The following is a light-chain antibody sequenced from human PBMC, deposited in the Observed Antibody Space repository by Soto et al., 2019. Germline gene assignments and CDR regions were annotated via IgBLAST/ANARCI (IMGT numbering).Light chain of an antibody. Sequence: EIVLTQSPATLSLSPGERAALSCRASQSVSTSLAWYQQKPGQAPRLLVYDASNRATGTPARFSGSGSGTEFTLTISSLESEDFAVYYCQQRHAWPITFGGGTKVEIK. CDR1: QSVSTS. V-gene: IGKV3-11*01. CDR2: DAS. J-gene: IGKJ4*01. CDR3: QQRHAWPIT.